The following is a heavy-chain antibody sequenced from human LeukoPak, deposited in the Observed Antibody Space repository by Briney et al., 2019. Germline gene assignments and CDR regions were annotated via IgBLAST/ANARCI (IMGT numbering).Heavy chain of an antibody. CDR2: ISGSGTRT. CDR3: AKAPTKEEEWLLLNYFDY. CDR1: GFTLSSYA. V-gene: IGHV3-23*01. D-gene: IGHD3-22*01. J-gene: IGHJ4*02. Sequence: GGSLRLSCVGCGFTLSSYAMRWARQAPGKGVEWVSAISGSGTRTYYADSVKGRFTISRDNSKNTLYLQMNSLRAEDTAVYYCAKAPTKEEEWLLLNYFDYWGQGTLVTVSS.